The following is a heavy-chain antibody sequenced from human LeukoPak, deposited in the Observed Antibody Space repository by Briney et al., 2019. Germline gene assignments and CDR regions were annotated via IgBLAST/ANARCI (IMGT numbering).Heavy chain of an antibody. CDR2: INHSGST. J-gene: IGHJ4*02. Sequence: SETLSLTCAAYGGSFSGYYWSWIRQPPGKGLEWIGEINHSGSTNYNPSLKSRVTISVDTSKNQFSLKLSSVTAADTAVYYCARGREDIVVVVAATLDYWGQGTLVTVSS. D-gene: IGHD2-15*01. CDR1: GGSFSGYY. CDR3: ARGREDIVVVVAATLDY. V-gene: IGHV4-34*01.